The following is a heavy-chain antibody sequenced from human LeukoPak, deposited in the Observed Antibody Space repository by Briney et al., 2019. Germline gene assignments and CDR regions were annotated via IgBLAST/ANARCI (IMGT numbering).Heavy chain of an antibody. D-gene: IGHD2/OR15-2a*01. V-gene: IGHV3-43*02. CDR3: ATSSFYHNLDV. CDR2: IKADGSGT. Sequence: QTGGSLRLSCAASGFTIGPYAMYWVRQGPGRGLEWVSVIKADGSGTFYADSVRGRFTTSRDNSKNSLYLQMNSLTSEGTALYYCATSSFYHNLDVWGQGTTVIVSS. CDR1: GFTIGPYA. J-gene: IGHJ6*02.